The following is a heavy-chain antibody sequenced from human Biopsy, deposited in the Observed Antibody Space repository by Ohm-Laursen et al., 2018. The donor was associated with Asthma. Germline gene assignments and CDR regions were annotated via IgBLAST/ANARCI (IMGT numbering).Heavy chain of an antibody. Sequence: DSVKVSCKASGYNFISFDIHWVRQAPGQRLEWMGWVNTGNGDTKYSQKFQGRVTITRDTSASTAYMELRSLRSEDTATYYCARTYYDFLTGQVKDVFGVWGQGTMVTVSS. CDR2: VNTGNGDT. V-gene: IGHV1-3*04. CDR3: ARTYYDFLTGQVKDVFGV. D-gene: IGHD3-9*01. J-gene: IGHJ3*01. CDR1: GYNFISFD.